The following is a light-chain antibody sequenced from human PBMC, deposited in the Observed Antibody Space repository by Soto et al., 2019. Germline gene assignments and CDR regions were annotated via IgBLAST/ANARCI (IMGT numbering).Light chain of an antibody. CDR1: QGIRSD. Sequence: ATQMTQSPSSLSASVGDRVTITCRASQGIRSDLSWYQQKPGKAPKLLIYAASTLRDGVPSRFSGSGSDTGFTLTISSLQPEDFATYYCLQDYDDPRTFGQGTKVEIK. CDR3: LQDYDDPRT. J-gene: IGKJ1*01. CDR2: AAS. V-gene: IGKV1-6*01.